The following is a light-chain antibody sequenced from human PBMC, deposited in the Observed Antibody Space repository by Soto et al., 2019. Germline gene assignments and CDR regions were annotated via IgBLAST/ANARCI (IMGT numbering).Light chain of an antibody. CDR3: QQYGSSRLT. CDR1: HAVSSSF. CDR2: CGS. V-gene: IGKV3-20*01. J-gene: IGKJ4*01. Sequence: VLTPPPCIPFLMAEEGATISCWICHAVSSSFVAWYRQKPGQAPRLLIYCGSYRASGIPDRFSGSGSGTDFTLTISRLEPEDFAVYYCQQYGSSRLTFGGGTKVDIK.